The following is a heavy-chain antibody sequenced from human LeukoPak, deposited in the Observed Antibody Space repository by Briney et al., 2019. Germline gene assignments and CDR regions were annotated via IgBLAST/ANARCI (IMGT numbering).Heavy chain of an antibody. CDR1: GFTFSSYG. D-gene: IGHD6-6*01. J-gene: IGHJ5*02. CDR3: AKGSVAGRQRAPPKEWFDP. V-gene: IGHV3-30*18. CDR2: ISYDGSNK. Sequence: GGSLRLSCAASGFTFSSYGMSWVRQAPGKGLEWVAVISYDGSNKYYADSVKGRFTISRDNSKNTLYLQMNSLRAEDTAVYYCAKGSVAGRQRAPPKEWFDPWGQGTLVTVSS.